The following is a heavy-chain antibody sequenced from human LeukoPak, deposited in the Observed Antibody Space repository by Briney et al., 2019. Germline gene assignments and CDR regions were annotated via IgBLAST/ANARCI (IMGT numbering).Heavy chain of an antibody. D-gene: IGHD2-21*02. V-gene: IGHV4-39*01. J-gene: IGHJ4*02. CDR2: IYYSGST. CDR1: GGSISSSSYY. Sequence: SETLSLTCTVSGGSISSSSYYWGWIRQPPGEGLEWIGSIYYSGSTYYNPSLKSRVTISVDTSKNQFSLKLSSVTAADTAVYYCARHLAVVTAIAYWGQGTLVTVSS. CDR3: ARHLAVVTAIAY.